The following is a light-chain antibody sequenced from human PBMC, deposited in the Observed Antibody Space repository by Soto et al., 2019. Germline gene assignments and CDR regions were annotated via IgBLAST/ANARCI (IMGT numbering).Light chain of an antibody. CDR3: QQSSSPPLT. J-gene: IGKJ4*01. CDR2: GAS. CDR1: QGIARY. Sequence: DIQMTQSPSSLSASVGDRVTITCRASQGIARYLNWYQQKPGKAPKLLIYGASSLQTGVPSGFSGRGSGTDFTLTISSLQPEDFATYYCQQSSSPPLTFGGGTKVEIK. V-gene: IGKV1-39*01.